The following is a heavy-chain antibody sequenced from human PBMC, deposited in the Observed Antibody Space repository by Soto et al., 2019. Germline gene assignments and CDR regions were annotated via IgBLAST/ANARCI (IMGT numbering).Heavy chain of an antibody. V-gene: IGHV4-59*01. CDR2: IYYSGST. Sequence: PSETLSLTCTVSGGSISSYYLSWIRQPPGKGLEWIGYIYYSGSTNYNPSLKSRVTISVDTSKNQFSLKLSSVTAADTAVYHCARAGVGKDVDGMDVWGQGTTVTVSS. D-gene: IGHD7-27*01. CDR3: ARAGVGKDVDGMDV. J-gene: IGHJ6*02. CDR1: GGSISSYY.